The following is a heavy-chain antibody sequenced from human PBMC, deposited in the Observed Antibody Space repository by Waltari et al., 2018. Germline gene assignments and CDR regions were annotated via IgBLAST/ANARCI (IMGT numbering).Heavy chain of an antibody. J-gene: IGHJ5*02. Sequence: QVHLEQSGAEVKKPGASVKVSCKASGYSFTGYDINWVRQAPGQGFEWSGWMNTAIGPTDYAQKCQGRVTMTRHTSTSTAYMELSSLRSEDTAVYYCARGRAYDLLTGYSSPPSWGQGTLVTVSS. CDR2: MNTAIGPT. D-gene: IGHD3-9*01. CDR1: GYSFTGYD. CDR3: ARGRAYDLLTGYSSPPS. V-gene: IGHV1-8*01.